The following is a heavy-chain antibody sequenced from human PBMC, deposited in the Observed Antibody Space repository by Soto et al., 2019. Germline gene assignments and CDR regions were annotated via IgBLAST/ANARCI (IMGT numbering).Heavy chain of an antibody. CDR2: INPNSGGT. J-gene: IGHJ4*02. CDR3: ARCVYECWSGYYNGLNY. Sequence: ASVKVSCKASGYTFTGYYMHWVRQAPGQGLEWMGWINPNSGGTNYAQKFQGWVTMTRGTSISTAYMELSRLRSDDTAVYYCARCVYECWSGYYNGLNYWRQGSLVTVSS. V-gene: IGHV1-2*04. CDR1: GYTFTGYY. D-gene: IGHD3-3*01.